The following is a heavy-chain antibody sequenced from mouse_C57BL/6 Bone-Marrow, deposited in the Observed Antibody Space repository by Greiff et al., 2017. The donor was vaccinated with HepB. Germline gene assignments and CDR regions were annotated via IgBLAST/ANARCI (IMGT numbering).Heavy chain of an antibody. CDR2: INPSSGYT. CDR1: GYTFTSYW. D-gene: IGHD1-1*01. J-gene: IGHJ1*03. V-gene: IGHV1-7*01. Sequence: VQLQESGAELAKPGASVKLSCKASGYTFTSYWMHWVKQRPGQGLEWIGYINPSSGYTKYNQKFKDKATLPADKSSSTAYMQLSSLTFEDSAVYYCARRGYGSSYGWYFDVWGTGTTVTVSS. CDR3: ARRGYGSSYGWYFDV.